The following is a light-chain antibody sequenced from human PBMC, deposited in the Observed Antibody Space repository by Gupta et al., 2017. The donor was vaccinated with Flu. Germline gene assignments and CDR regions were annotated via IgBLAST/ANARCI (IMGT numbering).Light chain of an antibody. V-gene: IGLV3-21*02. CDR2: DDY. J-gene: IGLJ3*02. CDR3: QVWDTSSDWV. Sequence: YQQKPGQAPVLVVYDDYDRPSGIPERFSGSNFGNTATLTISRVEAGDGADYYCQVWDTSSDWVFGGGTKLTVL.